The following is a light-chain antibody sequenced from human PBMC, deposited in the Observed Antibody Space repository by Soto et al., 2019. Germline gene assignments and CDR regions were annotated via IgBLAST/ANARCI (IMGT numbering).Light chain of an antibody. CDR2: GIP. V-gene: IGKV3-20*01. CDR3: KQNETLPPT. CDR1: QYVGSR. Sequence: ESVLTQSPDTLSLSPGERATLSCRASQYVGSRLAWYQHKPGQPPRLLIYGIPRRATGIPDRFSGAGSETDFPLTISRLEPKDFALYYCKQNETLPPTFGEGTKVDIK. J-gene: IGKJ4*02.